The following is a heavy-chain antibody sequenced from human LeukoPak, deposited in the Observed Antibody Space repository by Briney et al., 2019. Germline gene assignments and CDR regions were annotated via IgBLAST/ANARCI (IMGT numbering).Heavy chain of an antibody. D-gene: IGHD3-9*01. CDR3: AREGGDYYDILTGYYYFDY. CDR2: IIPIFGTA. Sequence: ASVKVSCTASGGTFSSYAISWVRQAPGQGLEWMGGIIPIFGTANYAQKFQGRVTITADESTSTAYMELSSLRSEDTAVYYCAREGGDYYDILTGYYYFDYWGQGTLVTVSS. CDR1: GGTFSSYA. J-gene: IGHJ4*02. V-gene: IGHV1-69*13.